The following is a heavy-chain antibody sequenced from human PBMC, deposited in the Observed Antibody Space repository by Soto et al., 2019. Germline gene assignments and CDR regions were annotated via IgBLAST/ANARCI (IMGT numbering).Heavy chain of an antibody. CDR2: INHSGST. D-gene: IGHD3-22*01. V-gene: IGHV4-34*01. CDR3: ARGPITTNPRFDP. J-gene: IGHJ5*02. CDR1: GGSFSCYY. Sequence: SETLSLTCAVCGGSFSCYYWSWIRQPPGKGLEWIGEINHSGSTNYNPSLKSRVTISVDTSKNQFSLKMSSVTAADTAVYYCARGPITTNPRFDPWGQGTLVTVSS.